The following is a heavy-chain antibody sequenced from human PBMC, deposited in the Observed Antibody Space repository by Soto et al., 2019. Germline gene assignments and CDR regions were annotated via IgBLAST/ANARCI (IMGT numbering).Heavy chain of an antibody. Sequence: QVQLVQSGVEVEKPGASVKVSCKASGYTFTSYGVSWVRQAPGQGLEWLGWISAYNGNTNYAQKFQGRVTMTTDTSTSTAYMELRSLRPDATAVYYCDSDVPTVTTGGPDYWGQGTLVTVSS. CDR1: GYTFTSYG. J-gene: IGHJ4*02. CDR2: ISAYNGNT. V-gene: IGHV1-18*01. D-gene: IGHD4-17*01. CDR3: DSDVPTVTTGGPDY.